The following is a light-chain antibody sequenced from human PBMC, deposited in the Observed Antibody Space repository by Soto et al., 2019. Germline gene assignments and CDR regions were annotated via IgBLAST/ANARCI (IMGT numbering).Light chain of an antibody. CDR3: QQVHNYPFT. CDR1: QSVSSSY. CDR2: GAS. J-gene: IGKJ4*01. V-gene: IGKV3-20*01. Sequence: EIVLTQSPGTLSLSPGERATLSCRASQSVSSSYLAWYQQKPGQAPRLLIYGASSRATGIPDRFSGSGSGTDFTLTISSLQPEDFATFYCQQVHNYPFTFGGGTKVAIK.